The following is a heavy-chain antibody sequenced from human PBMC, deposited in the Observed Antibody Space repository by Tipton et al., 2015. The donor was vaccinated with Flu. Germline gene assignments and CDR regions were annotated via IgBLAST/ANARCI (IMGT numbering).Heavy chain of an antibody. D-gene: IGHD2-15*01. CDR3: ARDRYWGWLDY. V-gene: IGHV3-21*01. J-gene: IGHJ4*02. Sequence: GSLRLSCAASGFTFSSYSMNWVRQAPGKGLEWVSSISSSSSYIYYADSVNGRFTISRDNAKNSLYLQMNSLRAEDTAVYYCARDRYWGWLDYWGQGTLVTVSS. CDR2: ISSSSSYI. CDR1: GFTFSSYS.